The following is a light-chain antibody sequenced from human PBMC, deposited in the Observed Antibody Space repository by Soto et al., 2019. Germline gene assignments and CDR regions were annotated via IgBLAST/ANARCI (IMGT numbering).Light chain of an antibody. J-gene: IGLJ1*01. V-gene: IGLV2-14*01. Sequence: QSVLTQPASVSGSPGQSITLSCAGTSSDVGGYNYVSWYQQHPGKAPKLMIYDVSNRPSGVSNRFSGSKSGNTASLTISGLQAEHEADYYCSSYTSSSTPYVFGTGTKVTVL. CDR1: SSDVGGYNY. CDR3: SSYTSSSTPYV. CDR2: DVS.